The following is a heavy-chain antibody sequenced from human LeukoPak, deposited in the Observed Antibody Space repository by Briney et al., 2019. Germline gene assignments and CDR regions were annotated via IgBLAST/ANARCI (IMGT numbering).Heavy chain of an antibody. J-gene: IGHJ4*02. Sequence: GESLKISCKGSGYIFTSYWIGWVRQMPGKGLEWMAIIFPGDSDTRYSPSFQGQVTISADKSISTAYLQWSSLKASDTAMYYCARSPIVGAVYYDYWGQGTLVTVSS. CDR1: GYIFTSYW. V-gene: IGHV5-51*01. CDR2: IFPGDSDT. CDR3: ARSPIVGAVYYDY. D-gene: IGHD1-26*01.